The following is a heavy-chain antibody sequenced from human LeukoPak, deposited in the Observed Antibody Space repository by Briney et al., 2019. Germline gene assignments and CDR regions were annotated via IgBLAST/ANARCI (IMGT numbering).Heavy chain of an antibody. CDR2: IYYSGST. D-gene: IGHD5-18*01. J-gene: IGHJ4*02. CDR3: ARGCGAMVDDSWFDY. V-gene: IGHV4-59*01. CDR1: GGSISSYY. Sequence: SETLSLTCTVSGGSISSYYWSWIRQPPGKGLEWIGYIYYSGSTNYNPSLKSRVTISVDTSKNQFSLKLSSVTAADTAVYYCARGCGAMVDDSWFDYWGQGTLVTVSS.